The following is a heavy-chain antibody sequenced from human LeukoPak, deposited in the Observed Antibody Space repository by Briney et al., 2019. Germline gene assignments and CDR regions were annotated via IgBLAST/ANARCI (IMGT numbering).Heavy chain of an antibody. CDR3: ARGGGSYGAWFDP. CDR1: GYTFTGYY. V-gene: IGHV1-2*02. J-gene: IGHJ5*02. D-gene: IGHD1-26*01. Sequence: ASVTVSCKASGYTFTGYYMHWLRQAPGQGLEGMGWVNPNSGGTNYAQKSQGRVTMTRDTSISTAYMELSRLRSDDTAVYYCARGGGSYGAWFDPWGQGTLVTVSS. CDR2: VNPNSGGT.